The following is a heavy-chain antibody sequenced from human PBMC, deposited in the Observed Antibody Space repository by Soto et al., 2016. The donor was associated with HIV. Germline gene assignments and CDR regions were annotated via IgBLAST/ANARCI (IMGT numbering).Heavy chain of an antibody. D-gene: IGHD3-10*01. J-gene: IGHJ4*02. CDR3: ARGPYYYGSGSYQISDFDY. CDR1: AFTFSNYA. Sequence: VQLVESGGGVVQPGRSLRLSCAASAFTFSNYAMHWVRQAPGKGLEWVAVISYDGSSKYYADSVKGRFTISRDNSKNTLYLQMNSLRAEDTAVYSCARGPYYYGSGSYQISDFDYWGQGTLVTVSS. CDR2: ISYDGSSK. V-gene: IGHV3-30*04.